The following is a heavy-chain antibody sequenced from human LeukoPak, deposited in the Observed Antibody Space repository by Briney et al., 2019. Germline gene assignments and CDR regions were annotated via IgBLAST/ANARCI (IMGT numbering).Heavy chain of an antibody. V-gene: IGHV3-23*01. J-gene: IGHJ3*02. D-gene: IGHD3-10*01. CDR1: GFTFSSSW. CDR3: AKARWSASFGSGSYDGAFDI. Sequence: PGGSLRLSCKASGFTFSSSWMYWVRQAPGKGPVWVSSVSGSGGVIYYEESVKGRFTVSRDNFKNTLFLQMNSLRAEDTAVYYCAKARWSASFGSGSYDGAFDIWGQGTKVTVSS. CDR2: VSGSGGVI.